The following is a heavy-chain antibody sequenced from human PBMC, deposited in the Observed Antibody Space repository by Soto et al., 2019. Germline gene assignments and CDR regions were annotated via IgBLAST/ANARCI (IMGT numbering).Heavy chain of an antibody. CDR1: GYTFTKYA. J-gene: IGHJ6*02. Sequence: QVQLVQSGAEVKTPGASVKVSCKASGYTFTKYAISWMRQDPGQGLEWIGWISVYNGNTKYAENLQGRVTVTTDRSTTTVYMELRSLRSDDTAVYYCAREGAGLYYYYYGMDVWGQGTTVTVPS. D-gene: IGHD6-19*01. V-gene: IGHV1-18*01. CDR3: AREGAGLYYYYYGMDV. CDR2: ISVYNGNT.